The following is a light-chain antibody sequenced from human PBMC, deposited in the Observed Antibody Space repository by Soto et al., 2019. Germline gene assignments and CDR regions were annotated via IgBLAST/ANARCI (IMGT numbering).Light chain of an antibody. Sequence: QSVLTQPPSVSAAPGQKVTISCSGSSSNIENNYVSWYQQLPGTAPKLLIYDNDERPSGIPDRFSGSTSGTSATLGITGLQTEDEADYYCGTWDSSLSAVLCGGGTKLTVL. CDR3: GTWDSSLSAVL. J-gene: IGLJ2*01. CDR1: SSNIENNY. V-gene: IGLV1-51*01. CDR2: DND.